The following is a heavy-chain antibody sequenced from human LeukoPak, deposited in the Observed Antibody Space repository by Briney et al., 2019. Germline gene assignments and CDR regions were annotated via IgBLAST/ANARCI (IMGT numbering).Heavy chain of an antibody. J-gene: IGHJ4*02. Sequence: SETLSLTCTVSGGSISSNGYYWGWIRQPPGKGLEWIGSIYYTGSTYYNPSLKTRVTISVDTPKNQFSLKLSSVTAADTAVYQCARHARLMAAMVPFDSWGQGTLVTVSS. CDR3: ARHARLMAAMVPFDS. CDR2: IYYTGST. CDR1: GGSISSNGYY. D-gene: IGHD5-18*01. V-gene: IGHV4-39*01.